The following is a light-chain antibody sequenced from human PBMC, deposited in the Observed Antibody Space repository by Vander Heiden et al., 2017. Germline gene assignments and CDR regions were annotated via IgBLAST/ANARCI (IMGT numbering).Light chain of an antibody. V-gene: IGKV3-20*01. CDR2: GAS. J-gene: IGKJ1*01. Sequence: IVLTPSPGTLSLSPGERATLSCRTSQDVSSTYLAWYQQKPGQPPRLLIYGASSRATGIPDRFSGSGSGTDFTLTITTLEPEDFAVYYCHQYGTSPRTFGQGTKVEIK. CDR1: QDVSSTY. CDR3: HQYGTSPRT.